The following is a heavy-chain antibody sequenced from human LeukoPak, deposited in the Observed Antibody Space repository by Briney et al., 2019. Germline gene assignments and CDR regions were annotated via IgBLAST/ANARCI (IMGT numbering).Heavy chain of an antibody. Sequence: GRSLRLSCAASGFTFSSYGMHWVRQAPGKGLEWVAVISYDGSNKYYADSVKGRFTISRDNSKNTLYLQMNSLRAEDTAVYYCAKSAPEYYDFWSGADYGGQGTLVTVSS. CDR3: AKSAPEYYDFWSGADY. CDR1: GFTFSSYG. D-gene: IGHD3-3*01. J-gene: IGHJ4*02. V-gene: IGHV3-30*18. CDR2: ISYDGSNK.